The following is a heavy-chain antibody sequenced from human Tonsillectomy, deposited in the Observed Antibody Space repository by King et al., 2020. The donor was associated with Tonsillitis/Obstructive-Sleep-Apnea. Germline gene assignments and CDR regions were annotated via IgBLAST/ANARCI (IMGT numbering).Heavy chain of an antibody. CDR1: GFTFRSSW. Sequence: VQLVESGGGLVKPGGSLRLSWGASGFTFRSSWMNWVRQAPGKGLEWVGRIKSENNAGKTDYAAPVKDRFNISRDDSQNTLKLQVNSLKTEDTAVYYCTRGLGGGADHDDRWGQGTLVTVSS. CDR2: IKSENNAGKT. V-gene: IGHV3-15*07. J-gene: IGHJ5*02. D-gene: IGHD3-9*01. CDR3: TRGLGGGADHDDR.